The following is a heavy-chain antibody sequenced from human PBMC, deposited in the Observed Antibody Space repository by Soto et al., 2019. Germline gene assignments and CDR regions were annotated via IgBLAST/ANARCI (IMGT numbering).Heavy chain of an antibody. V-gene: IGHV3-21*01. CDR3: AREGGQHGSAPYYYYGMDV. CDR1: GFTFSSYS. J-gene: IGHJ6*02. Sequence: EVQLVESGGGLVKPGGSLRLSCAASGFTFSSYSMNWVRQAPGKGLEWVSSISSSSSYIYYADSVKGRFTISRDNAKNSLYLQMNSLRAEDTAVYYCAREGGQHGSAPYYYYGMDVWGPGTTGTVSS. CDR2: ISSSSSYI. D-gene: IGHD3-16*01.